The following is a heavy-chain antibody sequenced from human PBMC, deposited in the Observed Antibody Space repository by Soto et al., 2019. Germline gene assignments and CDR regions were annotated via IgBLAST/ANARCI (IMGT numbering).Heavy chain of an antibody. Sequence: SETLSLTCTVSGGSISSSSYYWGWIRQPPGKGLEWIGSTYYSGSTYYNPSLKSRVTISVDTSKNQFSLKLSSVTAADTAVYYCARDQGGGIVGADDAFDIWGQGTMVTVSS. D-gene: IGHD1-26*01. CDR3: ARDQGGGIVGADDAFDI. J-gene: IGHJ3*02. V-gene: IGHV4-39*07. CDR2: TYYSGST. CDR1: GGSISSSSYY.